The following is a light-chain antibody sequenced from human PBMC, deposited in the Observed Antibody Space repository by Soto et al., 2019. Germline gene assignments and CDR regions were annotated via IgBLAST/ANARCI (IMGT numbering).Light chain of an antibody. CDR3: QYFGSSPLT. Sequence: EIVLTQSPGTLSLSPGERATLSCRASQSVRSSYLAWYQQKPGQAPRLLIFGASSRATGIPDRFSGSGSGTDFTLTINRLEPEDFAVYYCQYFGSSPLTFGGGTKVDIK. V-gene: IGKV3-20*01. J-gene: IGKJ4*01. CDR1: QSVRSSY. CDR2: GAS.